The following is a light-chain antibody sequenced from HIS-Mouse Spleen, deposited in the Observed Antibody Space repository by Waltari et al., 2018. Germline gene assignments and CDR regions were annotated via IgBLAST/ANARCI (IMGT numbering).Light chain of an antibody. J-gene: IGLJ3*02. Sequence: QSVLTQPPSASGTPGQRVTISCSGSSSNIGSNYVYWYQQLPGPAPKLLIYRDNRRPPWVPRLLSGAKSGTSASLAISGLRSEDEADYYCAAWDDSLSGWVFGGGTKLTVL. V-gene: IGLV1-47*01. CDR1: SSNIGSNY. CDR3: AAWDDSLSGWV. CDR2: RDN.